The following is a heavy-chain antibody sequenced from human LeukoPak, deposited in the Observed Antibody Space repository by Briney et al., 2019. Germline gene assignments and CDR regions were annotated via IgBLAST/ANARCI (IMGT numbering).Heavy chain of an antibody. J-gene: IGHJ4*02. V-gene: IGHV1-46*01. CDR2: INPNAGDT. D-gene: IGHD1-26*01. CDR1: GYTFTTYY. Sequence: ASVKVSCKASGYTFTTYYLHWVRQAPGQGLEWMGIINPNAGDTGYARKFLGRVTMTRDTSTSTVYMELSSLRSEDTAVYYCARGEGYRVGAWWYFDYWGQGTLVTVSS. CDR3: ARGEGYRVGAWWYFDY.